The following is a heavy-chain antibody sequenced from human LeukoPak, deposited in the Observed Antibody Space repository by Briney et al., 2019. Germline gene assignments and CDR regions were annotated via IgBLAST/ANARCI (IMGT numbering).Heavy chain of an antibody. CDR2: MNPNSGNT. CDR1: GYTFTSYD. Sequence: ASVKVSCKASGYTFTSYDINWVRQATGQGLEWMGWMNPNSGNTGYAQKFQGRVTMTRNTSISTADMELSSLRSEDTAVYYCARAPLGSSSFDYWGQGTLVTVSS. V-gene: IGHV1-8*01. D-gene: IGHD6-6*01. J-gene: IGHJ4*02. CDR3: ARAPLGSSSFDY.